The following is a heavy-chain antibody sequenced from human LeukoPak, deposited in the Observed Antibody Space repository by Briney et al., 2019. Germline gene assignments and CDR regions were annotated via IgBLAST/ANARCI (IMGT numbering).Heavy chain of an antibody. J-gene: IGHJ4*02. CDR2: IGRDGVNT. CDR1: GLTFSNHG. CDR3: AKGQNWGSVYFDY. Sequence: GGSLRLSCAASGLTFSNHGMSWVRQAPGKGLEWVAAIGRDGVNTMYADSVKGRLTISRDNSKSTLYLQMNSLRAEDTAVYYCAKGQNWGSVYFDYWGQGTLVSVSS. V-gene: IGHV3-23*01. D-gene: IGHD7-27*01.